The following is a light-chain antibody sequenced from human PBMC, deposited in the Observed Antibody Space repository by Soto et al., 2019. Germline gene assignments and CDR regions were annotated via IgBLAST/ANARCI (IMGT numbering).Light chain of an antibody. V-gene: IGLV2-14*01. Sequence: QSALTQPASVSGSPGQSITISCTGTSSDVGGYNYVSWYQQHPGKAPKLMIYDVSNRPSGVSNRFSGSKSGNTASLTISGLQAEDEVDYYCSSYTSSSTLGVFGTGSTLTVL. J-gene: IGLJ1*01. CDR1: SSDVGGYNY. CDR3: SSYTSSSTLGV. CDR2: DVS.